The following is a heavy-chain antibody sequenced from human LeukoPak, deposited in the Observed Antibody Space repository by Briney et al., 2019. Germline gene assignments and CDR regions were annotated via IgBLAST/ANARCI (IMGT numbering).Heavy chain of an antibody. Sequence: ASVKVSCKASGYTFTGYYMHWVRQAPGQGLEWMGWINPNSGGTNYTQKFQGRVTMTRDTSISTAYMELSRLRSDDTAVYYCAKESSGWYLYDYWGQGTLVTVSS. CDR1: GYTFTGYY. V-gene: IGHV1-2*02. CDR3: AKESSGWYLYDY. D-gene: IGHD6-19*01. CDR2: INPNSGGT. J-gene: IGHJ4*02.